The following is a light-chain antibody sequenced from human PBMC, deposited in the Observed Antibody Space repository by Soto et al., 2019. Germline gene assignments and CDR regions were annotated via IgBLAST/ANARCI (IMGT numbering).Light chain of an antibody. CDR1: QSVTSSH. V-gene: IGKV3-20*01. CDR3: LLYFSPDRYT. J-gene: IGKJ2*01. CDR2: GAS. Sequence: EIVLTQTPGTLSWSPGERATLCCGASQSVTSSHLAWYQQKPGQAPRLLIYGASTRATGIPDRFSGSGSDTDFSLTIRRLDPEDFAMYYCLLYFSPDRYTFGPGTKVQIK.